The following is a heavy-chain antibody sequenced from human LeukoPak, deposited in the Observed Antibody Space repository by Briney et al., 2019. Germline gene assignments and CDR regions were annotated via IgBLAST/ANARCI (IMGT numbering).Heavy chain of an antibody. D-gene: IGHD3-3*01. CDR3: TRGWREGIRGLFLGDY. Sequence: GASVKVSCKASGYTFTDYYMHWVRQAPGQGLEWMGWINPNSGGTYYAQQFQGRVTMTRDTSISTAYMELSGLRFDDTAVYYCTRGWREGIRGLFLGDYWGQGTLVTVSS. CDR1: GYTFTDYY. CDR2: INPNSGGT. V-gene: IGHV1-2*02. J-gene: IGHJ4*02.